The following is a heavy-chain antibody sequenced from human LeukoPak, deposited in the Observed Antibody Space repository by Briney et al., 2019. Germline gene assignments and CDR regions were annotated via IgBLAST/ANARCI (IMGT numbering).Heavy chain of an antibody. J-gene: IGHJ6*02. V-gene: IGHV3-21*04. CDR3: ARDGGATGMDV. CDR2: ISSSSSYI. CDR1: GFTFSSYS. D-gene: IGHD3-16*01. Sequence: QSGGSLRLSCAASGFTFSSYSMNWVRQAPGKGLEWVSSISSSSSYIYYADSVKGRFTISRDNSKNTLYLQMNSLRAEDTAVYYCARDGGATGMDVWGQGTTVTVSS.